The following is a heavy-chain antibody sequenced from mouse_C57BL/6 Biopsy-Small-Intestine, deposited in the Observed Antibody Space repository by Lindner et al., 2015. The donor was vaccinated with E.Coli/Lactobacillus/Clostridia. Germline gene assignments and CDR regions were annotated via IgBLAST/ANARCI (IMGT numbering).Heavy chain of an antibody. CDR1: GDTFNIYA. CDR2: IIPVINIA. Sequence: SVKVSCKTSGDTFNIYAINWVRQAPGQGLEWMGRIIPVINIANYAPKFQGRITITADKFPSTAYMELNSLTSGDTALYYCATVSAAQLDDASHFWGQGTMVTVSS. J-gene: IGHJ3*01. V-gene: IGHV1-74*01. D-gene: IGHD4-1*02. CDR3: ATVSAAQLDDASHF.